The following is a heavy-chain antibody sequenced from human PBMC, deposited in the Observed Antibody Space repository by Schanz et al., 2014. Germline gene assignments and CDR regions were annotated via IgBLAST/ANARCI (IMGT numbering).Heavy chain of an antibody. CDR2: INPNSGET. Sequence: QVQLVQSGPAVKKPGASMKVSCLASGYSFTEYFLHWVRQAPGQGLEWMGWINPNSGETNYELKFKGRVTLTSDTSISTAFMELSGLTSDDTATYFCARARYTGYDCSGYWGQGTLLIVSS. CDR3: ARARYTGYDCSGY. J-gene: IGHJ4*02. D-gene: IGHD5-12*01. V-gene: IGHV1-2*02. CDR1: GYSFTEYF.